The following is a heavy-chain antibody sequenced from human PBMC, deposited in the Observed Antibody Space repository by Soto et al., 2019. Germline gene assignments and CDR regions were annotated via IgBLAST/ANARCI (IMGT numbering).Heavy chain of an antibody. CDR1: GFRLSSYA. CDR2: MSYDESKK. D-gene: IGHD2-15*01. V-gene: IGHV3-30*18. J-gene: IGHJ4*02. CDR3: AKDRRDGDFMHILVVDF. Sequence: PGGSLRLSCATSGFRLSSYAMHWVRQAPGKGPEWVALMSYDESKKYYAETVKGRFTISRDTSKNTLVLEMNNLRVEDTAVYYCAKDRRDGDFMHILVVDFWGQGALVTVSS.